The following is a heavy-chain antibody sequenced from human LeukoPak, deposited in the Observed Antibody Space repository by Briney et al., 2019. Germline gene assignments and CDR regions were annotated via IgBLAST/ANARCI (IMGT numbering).Heavy chain of an antibody. D-gene: IGHD3-9*01. CDR2: IYYSGST. CDR3: ARGDLTGYFGLDY. CDR1: GGSISSYY. Sequence: SETLSLTCTVSGGSISSYYWSWIRQPPGKGLEWIGYIYYSGSTNYNPSLKSRVTISVDTSKNQFSLKLSSVTAADTAVYYCARGDLTGYFGLDYWGQGTLVTVSS. V-gene: IGHV4-59*01. J-gene: IGHJ4*02.